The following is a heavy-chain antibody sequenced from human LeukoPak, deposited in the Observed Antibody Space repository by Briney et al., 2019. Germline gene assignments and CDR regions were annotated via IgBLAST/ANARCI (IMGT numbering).Heavy chain of an antibody. J-gene: IGHJ4*02. D-gene: IGHD2-15*01. Sequence: PGGSLRLSCAASGFTFSSYGMHWVRQAPGKGLEWVAVIWYDGSNKYYADSVKGRFTISRDNSKNTLYLQMNSLRAEDTAVYYCARDKSPTLGYCSGGSCYWDYWSQGTLVTVSS. V-gene: IGHV3-33*01. CDR2: IWYDGSNK. CDR3: ARDKSPTLGYCSGGSCYWDY. CDR1: GFTFSSYG.